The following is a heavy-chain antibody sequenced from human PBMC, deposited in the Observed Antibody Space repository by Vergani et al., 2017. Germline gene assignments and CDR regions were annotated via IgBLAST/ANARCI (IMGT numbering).Heavy chain of an antibody. D-gene: IGHD4/OR15-4a*01. CDR3: ARSTDYPDDYVSSDYFRRTLDV. CDR1: GYSFSSYD. CDR2: MNPNSGTT. Sequence: QVQLVQSGAEVKKPGASVKVSCRASGYSFSSYDISWVRQATGQGLEWMGWMNPNSGTTGYAQKFQGRVTMTRYTSINTAYMELSRLSFEDAAVYYCARSTDYPDDYVSSDYFRRTLDVWGKGTTVTVS. J-gene: IGHJ6*03. V-gene: IGHV1-8*01.